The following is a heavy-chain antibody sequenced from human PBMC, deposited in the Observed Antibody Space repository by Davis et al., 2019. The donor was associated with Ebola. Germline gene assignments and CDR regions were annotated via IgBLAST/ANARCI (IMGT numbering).Heavy chain of an antibody. CDR2: IWYDGTQT. J-gene: IGHJ1*01. CDR1: AFTFDNYA. Sequence: GESLKISCAASAFTFDNYAMHWVRQAPGKGLEWVAVIWYDGTQTYYADSVKGRFTISRDDAKDTLYLQMNSLRAEDTAVYYCARDSFTNAEYFQEWGQGTLVSVSS. D-gene: IGHD2-2*01. V-gene: IGHV3-33*08. CDR3: ARDSFTNAEYFQE.